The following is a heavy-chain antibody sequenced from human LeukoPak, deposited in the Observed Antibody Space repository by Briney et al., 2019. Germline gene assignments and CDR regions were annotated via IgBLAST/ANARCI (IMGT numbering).Heavy chain of an antibody. V-gene: IGHV4-39*01. Sequence: PSETLSLTCTVSGGSISSSSYYWGWIRQPPGKGLEWIGSISYSGSTYYNPSLKSRVTISVDTSKNQFSLKLTSVTAADTAVYYCARPFGVAGNWDYYGMDVWGQGTTVTVSS. CDR3: ARPFGVAGNWDYYGMDV. CDR1: GGSISSSSYY. D-gene: IGHD6-19*01. J-gene: IGHJ6*02. CDR2: ISYSGST.